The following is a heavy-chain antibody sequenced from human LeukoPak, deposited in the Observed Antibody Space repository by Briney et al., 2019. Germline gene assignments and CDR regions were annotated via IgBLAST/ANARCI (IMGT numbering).Heavy chain of an antibody. CDR1: GGSISSGAYF. CDR2: IYYSGTT. Sequence: SETLSLTCTVSGGSISSGAYFWSWIRQHPGKGLEWIGFIYYSGTTYYNPSLKSRLTLSKDTSKNHFSLTLSSVTAADTAVYYCARAHGSGGDYFDYWGQGTLSPSPQ. V-gene: IGHV4-31*03. D-gene: IGHD5-12*01. CDR3: ARAHGSGGDYFDY. J-gene: IGHJ4*02.